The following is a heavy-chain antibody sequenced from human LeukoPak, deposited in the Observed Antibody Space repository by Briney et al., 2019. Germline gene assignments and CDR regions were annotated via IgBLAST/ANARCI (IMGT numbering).Heavy chain of an antibody. Sequence: GGSLRLSCAASGFTVSSNYMSWVRQAPGKGLEWVSVIYSGGSTYYADSVKGRFTTPRDISKNTLYLQMNSLRAEDTAVYYCAKEAPHTAVLIALPEWNYIDSWGRGILVSVSS. CDR1: GFTVSSNY. CDR2: IYSGGST. J-gene: IGHJ4*02. CDR3: AKEAPHTAVLIALPEWNYIDS. D-gene: IGHD2-21*01. V-gene: IGHV3-53*01.